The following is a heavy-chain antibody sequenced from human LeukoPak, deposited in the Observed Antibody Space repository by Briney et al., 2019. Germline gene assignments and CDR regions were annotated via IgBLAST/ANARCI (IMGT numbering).Heavy chain of an antibody. CDR1: GGSISSYY. CDR2: IYSSGST. V-gene: IGHV4-4*07. CDR3: ARELSSTRDDFDI. J-gene: IGHJ3*02. Sequence: AETLSLTCTVSGGSISSYYWSWIRQPAGKGLEWIGRIYSSGSTNYNPSLKSRVTMSVDTSKNQFSLKMSSVTAADTAVYYCARELSSTRDDFDIWGQGTMVTVSS. D-gene: IGHD2-2*01.